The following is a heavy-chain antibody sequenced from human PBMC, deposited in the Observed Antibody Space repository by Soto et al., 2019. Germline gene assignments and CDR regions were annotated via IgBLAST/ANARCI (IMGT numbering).Heavy chain of an antibody. CDR1: GFTFRDYW. Sequence: EVQLVESGGGLVQPGGSLRLSCAASGFTFRDYWMSWLRQAPGKGLEWVANTKQDGSETHYIDSVKGRFTISRDNAKNTLYLQMNSLRPDDTAVYYCARDASGWSAYWGQGTLVTFSS. CDR3: ARDASGWSAY. J-gene: IGHJ4*02. CDR2: TKQDGSET. V-gene: IGHV3-7*01. D-gene: IGHD6-19*01.